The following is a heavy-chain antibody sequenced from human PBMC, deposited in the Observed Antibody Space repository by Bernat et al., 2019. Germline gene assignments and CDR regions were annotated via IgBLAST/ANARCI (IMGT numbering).Heavy chain of an antibody. CDR2: IWYDGSNK. CDR1: GFTFSTYG. J-gene: IGHJ3*01. Sequence: QVQLVESGGGVVQPGRSLRLSCAASGFTFSTYGMHWVRQAPGKGLEWVAVIWYDGSNKYYANSVKGRFTISRDNSKNTLYLQMNSLRAEDTAVYYCAKDTYRDPLFWGQGTMVTVSS. CDR3: AKDTYRDPLF. V-gene: IGHV3-33*06. D-gene: IGHD3-3*01.